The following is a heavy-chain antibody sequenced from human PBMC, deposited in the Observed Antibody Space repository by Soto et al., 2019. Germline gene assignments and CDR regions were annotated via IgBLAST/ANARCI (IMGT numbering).Heavy chain of an antibody. J-gene: IGHJ4*02. Sequence: SGPTLVNPTQTLTLTCTFSGFSLSTSGMCGSWIRQPPGKVLEWLALIDWDDDKYYSTSLKTRLTISKDTSKNQVVLTMTNMDPVDTATYYCARALYSSPRIPFDYWGQGTLVTVSS. CDR1: GFSLSTSGMC. CDR2: IDWDDDK. V-gene: IGHV2-70*01. CDR3: ARALYSSPRIPFDY. D-gene: IGHD6-13*01.